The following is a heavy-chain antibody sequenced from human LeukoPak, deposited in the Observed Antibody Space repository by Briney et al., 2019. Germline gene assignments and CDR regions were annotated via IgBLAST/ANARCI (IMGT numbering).Heavy chain of an antibody. V-gene: IGHV3-NL1*01. CDR3: ARDNSRGGVYSSFDY. CDR2: IYSGGST. CDR1: GFTFSSYG. D-gene: IGHD3-16*01. J-gene: IGHJ4*02. Sequence: GGSLRLSCAASGFTFSSYGMHWVRQAPGKGLGWVSVIYSGGSTYYADSVKGRFTISRDNSKNTLYLQMNSLRAEDTAVYYCARDNSRGGVYSSFDYWGQGTLVTVSS.